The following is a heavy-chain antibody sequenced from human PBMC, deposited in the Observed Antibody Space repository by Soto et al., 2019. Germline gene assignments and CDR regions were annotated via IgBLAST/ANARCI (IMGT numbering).Heavy chain of an antibody. J-gene: IGHJ4*02. V-gene: IGHV3-33*06. CDR2: IWYDGSNK. D-gene: IGHD5-12*01. CDR1: GFTFSSYG. CDR3: AKDQGTRNSGYVSGGFDY. Sequence: GGSLRLSCAASGFTFSSYGMHWVRQAPGKGLEWVTVIWYDGSNKYYADSVKGRFTISRDNSKNTLYLEMNSLRTEDTAVYYCAKDQGTRNSGYVSGGFDYWGQGTLVTVSS.